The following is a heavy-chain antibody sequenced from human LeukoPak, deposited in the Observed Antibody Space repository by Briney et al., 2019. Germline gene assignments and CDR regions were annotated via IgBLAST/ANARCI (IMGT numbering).Heavy chain of an antibody. CDR1: GFTFSSYG. D-gene: IGHD4-17*01. J-gene: IGHJ6*02. CDR2: ISYDGSNK. CDR3: ARVFTVTTYYYYYGMDV. V-gene: IGHV3-30-3*01. Sequence: GRSLRLSCAASGFTFSSYGMHWVRQAPGKGLEWVAVISYDGSNKYYADSVKGRFTISRDNSKNTLYLQMNSLRAEDTAVYYCARVFTVTTYYYYYGMDVWGQGTTVTVSS.